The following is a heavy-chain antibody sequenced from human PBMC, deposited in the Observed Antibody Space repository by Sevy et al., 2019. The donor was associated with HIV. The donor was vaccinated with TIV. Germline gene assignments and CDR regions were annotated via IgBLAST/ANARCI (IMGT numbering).Heavy chain of an antibody. CDR2: IYYSGST. Sequence: GSLRLSCTVSGGSISSYYWSWIRQPPGKGLEWIGYIYYSGSTNYNPSLKSRVTISVDTSKNQFSLKLSSVTAADTAVYYCARGGVPARYYYDSSGYHTLNWFDPWGQGTLVTVSS. D-gene: IGHD3-22*01. CDR1: GGSISSYY. CDR3: ARGGVPARYYYDSSGYHTLNWFDP. V-gene: IGHV4-59*01. J-gene: IGHJ5*02.